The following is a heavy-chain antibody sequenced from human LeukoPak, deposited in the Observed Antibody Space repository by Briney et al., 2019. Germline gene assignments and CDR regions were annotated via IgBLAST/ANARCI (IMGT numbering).Heavy chain of an antibody. CDR1: GGTFSSYA. D-gene: IGHD1-1*01. V-gene: IGHV1-69*06. Sequence: GASVKVSCKASGGTFSSYAISWVRQAPGQGLEWMGGIIPIFGTANYAQKFQGRVTITADKSTSTAYMELSSLRSEDTAVYYCARDRSGTPAVGDYWGQGTLVTVSS. CDR2: IIPIFGTA. J-gene: IGHJ4*02. CDR3: ARDRSGTPAVGDY.